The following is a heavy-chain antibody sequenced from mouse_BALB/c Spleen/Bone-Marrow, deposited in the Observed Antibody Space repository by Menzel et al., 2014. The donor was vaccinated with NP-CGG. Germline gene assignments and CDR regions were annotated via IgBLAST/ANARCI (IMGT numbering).Heavy chain of an antibody. V-gene: IGHV14-3*02. CDR1: GFNIKDTY. J-gene: IGHJ2*01. D-gene: IGHD2-4*01. CDR3: ARFPYDYGGGDY. CDR2: IDPANGNT. Sequence: VQLQQPGAELVKPGASVKLSRTASGFNIKDTYMHWVKQRPEQGLEWIGRIDPANGNTKYDPKFQGKATITADTSSNTAYLQLSSLTSEDTAVYYCARFPYDYGGGDYWGQGTTLTVSS.